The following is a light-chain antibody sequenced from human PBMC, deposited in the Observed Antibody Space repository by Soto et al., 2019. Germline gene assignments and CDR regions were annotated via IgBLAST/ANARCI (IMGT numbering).Light chain of an antibody. CDR1: QTISSY. CDR3: HQYNNGPPWT. J-gene: IGKJ1*01. V-gene: IGKV3-15*01. Sequence: EIECTQSPASLSLSPGARATVSXRASQTISSYLAWYQHKPGQAPRLLIYGASTRATGIPARFSGSGSGTEFTLTISRLQSEDFAVYYCHQYNNGPPWTFGQGSKVDNK. CDR2: GAS.